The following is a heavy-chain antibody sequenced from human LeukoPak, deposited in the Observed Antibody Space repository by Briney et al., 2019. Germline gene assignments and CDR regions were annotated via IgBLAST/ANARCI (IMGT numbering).Heavy chain of an antibody. CDR3: ARRDGLDAFDI. Sequence: GGSLRLSCAASGFPFSSYWMNGVRQAPGEGLVWVSRIHSDGSSPSYAASVKGRFTISRDNATNTPYLQLNSLRAEDTAVYYCARRDGLDAFDIWGQGTMVTVSS. J-gene: IGHJ3*02. V-gene: IGHV3-74*01. CDR1: GFPFSSYW. CDR2: IHSDGSSP. D-gene: IGHD2-8*01.